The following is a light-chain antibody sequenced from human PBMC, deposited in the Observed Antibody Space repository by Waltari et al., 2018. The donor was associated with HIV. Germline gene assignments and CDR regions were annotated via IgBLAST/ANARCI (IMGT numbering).Light chain of an antibody. J-gene: IGLJ2*01. CDR3: SSYTSSSTVV. V-gene: IGLV2-14*03. CDR1: SSDVGAYNS. Sequence: QSALTQPASVSGSPGQSITISCTGTSSDVGAYNSVSWYQLNPGKAPKLMIYDVSNRPSGVSDRFSGSKSANTASLTISGLQAEDEAHYDCSSYTSSSTVVFGGGTKLTVL. CDR2: DVS.